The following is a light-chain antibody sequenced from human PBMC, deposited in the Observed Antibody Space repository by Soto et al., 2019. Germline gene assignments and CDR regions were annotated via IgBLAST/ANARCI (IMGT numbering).Light chain of an antibody. Sequence: LAQPPSASGSPGQSVTISCTGTSSDVGGYNYVSWYQQHPGKAPKLMIYEVSKRPSGVPDRFSGTKSGNTASLTVSGLQAEDEADYYCSSYAGSNNFVFGTGTKVTVL. CDR2: EVS. CDR1: SSDVGGYNY. CDR3: SSYAGSNNFV. J-gene: IGLJ1*01. V-gene: IGLV2-8*01.